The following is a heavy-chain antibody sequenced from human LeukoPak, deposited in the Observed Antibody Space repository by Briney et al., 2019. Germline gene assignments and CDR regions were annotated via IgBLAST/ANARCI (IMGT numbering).Heavy chain of an antibody. CDR2: IWYDGSNK. D-gene: IGHD5-24*01. V-gene: IGHV3-33*01. J-gene: IGHJ6*02. Sequence: GGSLRLSCAASGFTFSSYGMHWVRQAPGKGLEWVAVIWYDGSNKYYAASVKGRFTISRDNSKNTLYLQMTSLRAEDTAVYYCARDQGMATSYYYYYGMDVWGQGTTVTVSS. CDR3: ARDQGMATSYYYYYGMDV. CDR1: GFTFSSYG.